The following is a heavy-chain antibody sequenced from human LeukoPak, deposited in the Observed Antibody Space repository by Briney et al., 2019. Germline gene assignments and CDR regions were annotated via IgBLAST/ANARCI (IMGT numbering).Heavy chain of an antibody. D-gene: IGHD6-13*01. V-gene: IGHV4-4*02. CDR1: GGSISSSNW. Sequence: PSETLSLTCAVSGGSISSSNWWSWVRQPPGKGLEWIGQIYHSGSTNYNPSLKSRVTISVDKSKNQFSLKLRSVTAADTAMYYCARRSSSHNAFDIWGQGTMVSVSS. CDR3: ARRSSSHNAFDI. J-gene: IGHJ3*02. CDR2: IYHSGST.